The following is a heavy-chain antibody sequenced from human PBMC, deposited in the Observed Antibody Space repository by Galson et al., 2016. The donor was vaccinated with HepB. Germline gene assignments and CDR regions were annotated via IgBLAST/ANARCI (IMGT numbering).Heavy chain of an antibody. CDR1: GFIVSGNY. CDR2: TYNGGIT. V-gene: IGHV3-53*01. D-gene: IGHD1-26*01. J-gene: IGHJ3*02. CDR3: AGSYSGRKGASDI. Sequence: SLRLSCAASGFIVSGNYMSWVRQAPGKGLEWVSVTYNGGITYYADSVKGRFTISRDNSKNTVDLQMNSLRAEDTAVYYCAGSYSGRKGASDIWGQGTMVTVSS.